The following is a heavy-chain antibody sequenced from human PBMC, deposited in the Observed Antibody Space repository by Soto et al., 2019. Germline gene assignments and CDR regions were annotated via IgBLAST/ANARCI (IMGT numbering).Heavy chain of an antibody. CDR1: GVSITSTSFN. D-gene: IGHD5-12*01. V-gene: IGHV4-39*01. CDR2: FYYSGST. Sequence: SETLSLTCTVSGVSITSTSFNWAWIRQPPGKGLEWIGNFYYSGSTYYNPSLRSRVTISVDASKNQFSVKVSSVTATDTAVYYCARAPSGYHFDYWGQGTLVTVS. J-gene: IGHJ4*02. CDR3: ARAPSGYHFDY.